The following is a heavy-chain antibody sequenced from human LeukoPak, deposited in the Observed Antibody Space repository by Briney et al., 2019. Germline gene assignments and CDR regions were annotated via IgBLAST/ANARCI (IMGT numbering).Heavy chain of an antibody. Sequence: SETLSLTRTVSGGSISSYYWSWIRQAPGKGLEWIGYIYYSGSTGRSINYNPSLKSRVTISVDTSKNQFSLKLSSVTAADTAMYYYARSTIAAAGNVEYWGQGTLVTVSS. D-gene: IGHD6-13*01. V-gene: IGHV4-59*01. CDR3: ARSTIAAAGNVEY. CDR2: IYYSGSTGRSI. J-gene: IGHJ4*02. CDR1: GGSISSYY.